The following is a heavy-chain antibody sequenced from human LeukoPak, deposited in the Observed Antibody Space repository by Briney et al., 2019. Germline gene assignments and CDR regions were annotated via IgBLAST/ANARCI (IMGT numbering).Heavy chain of an antibody. CDR1: GGSISSGSYY. V-gene: IGHV4-61*02. Sequence: SETLSLTCTPSGGSISSGSYYWSWLRPPPRKCLVWIGRIYTSGSTNYNPSLKSRVTISVDTSKNQFSLKLSSVTAADTAVYYCARGYGDYYYYMDVWGKGTTVTVSS. CDR3: ARGYGDYYYYMDV. CDR2: IYTSGST. J-gene: IGHJ6*03. D-gene: IGHD4-17*01.